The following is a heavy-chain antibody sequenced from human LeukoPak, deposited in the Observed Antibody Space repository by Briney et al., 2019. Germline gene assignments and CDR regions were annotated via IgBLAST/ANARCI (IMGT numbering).Heavy chain of an antibody. J-gene: IGHJ3*02. D-gene: IGHD3-10*01. CDR2: IRYDGSNK. Sequence: PGGSLRLSCAASGFTFSSYGMHWVRQAPGKGLEWVAFIRYDGSNKYYADSVKGRFTISRDNSKNTLYLQMNSLRAEDTAVYYCAKDFVPCYYGSGSWDAFDIWGQGTMVTVSS. V-gene: IGHV3-30*02. CDR3: AKDFVPCYYGSGSWDAFDI. CDR1: GFTFSSYG.